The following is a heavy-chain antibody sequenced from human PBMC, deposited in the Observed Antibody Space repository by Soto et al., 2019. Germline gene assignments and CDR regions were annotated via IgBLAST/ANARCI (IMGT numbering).Heavy chain of an antibody. V-gene: IGHV1-3*01. J-gene: IGHJ4*02. Sequence: ASVKVSCKASRYTFTSYYMHWVRQAPGQRLEWMGWINAGNGNTKYSQKFQGRVTITRDTSASTAYMELSSLRSEDTAVYYCAKSATVPAAIAYWGQGTLVTVSS. CDR1: RYTFTSYY. D-gene: IGHD2-2*02. CDR2: INAGNGNT. CDR3: AKSATVPAAIAY.